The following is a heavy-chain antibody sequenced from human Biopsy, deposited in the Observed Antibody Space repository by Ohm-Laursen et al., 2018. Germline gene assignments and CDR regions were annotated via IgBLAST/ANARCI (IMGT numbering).Heavy chain of an antibody. CDR2: ISDTGTA. V-gene: IGHV4-61*08. D-gene: IGHD4-23*01. J-gene: IGHJ4*02. CDR3: ARGSNDFGGLYFPR. CDR1: GGSIGGSGDY. Sequence: GTLSLTCTVSGGSIGGSGDYWSWIRQPPGKGLEWIGYISDTGTANYNPSLRGRVAMSVDTSKNQFSLQLTSVTAADTAMYYCARGSNDFGGLYFPRWGQGTLLTVSS.